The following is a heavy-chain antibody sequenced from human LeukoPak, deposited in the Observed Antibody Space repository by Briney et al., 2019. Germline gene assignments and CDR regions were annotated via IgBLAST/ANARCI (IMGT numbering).Heavy chain of an antibody. CDR1: GYTFTTYG. CDR2: INPNSGGT. CDR3: ARDSTTADGAFDY. Sequence: ASVKVSCKASGYTFTTYGISWVRQAPGQGLEWMGWINPNSGGTNYAQEFQGRVTMTRDTSISTAYMELSRLRSDDTAVYDCARDSTTADGAFDYWGQGTLVTVSS. J-gene: IGHJ4*02. D-gene: IGHD4-17*01. V-gene: IGHV1-2*02.